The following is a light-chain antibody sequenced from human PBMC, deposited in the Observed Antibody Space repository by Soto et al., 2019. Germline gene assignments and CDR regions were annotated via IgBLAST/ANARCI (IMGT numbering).Light chain of an antibody. J-gene: IGKJ3*01. V-gene: IGKV1-33*01. CDR2: DAS. CDR3: QQYHSLPLT. Sequence: DIQMTQSPSSLSASVGDRVTITCQASQDISDYLNWYHQKPGKAPKFLIYDASYLETGVPSRFSGSGSGTDFTFTISSLQPEDIGTYYCQQYHSLPLTFGHGTTVDIK. CDR1: QDISDY.